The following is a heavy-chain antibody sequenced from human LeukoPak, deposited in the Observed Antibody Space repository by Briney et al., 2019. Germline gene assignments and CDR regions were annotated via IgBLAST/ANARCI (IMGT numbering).Heavy chain of an antibody. V-gene: IGHV3-23*01. CDR2: ISATGGST. J-gene: IGHJ4*02. CDR3: ARDGRPFDY. CDR1: GFTFSSFA. Sequence: GGSLRLSCAASGFTFSSFAMTWVRQAPGKGLEWVSAISATGGSTYYADSVKGRFTISRDNAKNSLYLQMNSLRAEDTAVYYCARDGRPFDYWGQGTLVTVSS.